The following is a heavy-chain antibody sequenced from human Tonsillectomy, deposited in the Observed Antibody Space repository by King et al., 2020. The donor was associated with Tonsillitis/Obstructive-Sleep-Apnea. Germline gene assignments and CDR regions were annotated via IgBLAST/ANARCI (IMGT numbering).Heavy chain of an antibody. Sequence: VQLVESGAEVKKPGESLKISCKGSGYSFTTQWIAWVRQMPGKGLEWMGIIYPGDSDTRYSPSFQGQVTISADKSISTAYLQWSSLRASDTAMYYCVRIPRPLDILVVPADNNYFDLWGQGNLVTVSS. CDR3: VRIPRPLDILVVPADNNYFDL. CDR2: IYPGDSDT. D-gene: IGHD2-2*01. J-gene: IGHJ5*02. CDR1: GYSFTTQW. V-gene: IGHV5-51*01.